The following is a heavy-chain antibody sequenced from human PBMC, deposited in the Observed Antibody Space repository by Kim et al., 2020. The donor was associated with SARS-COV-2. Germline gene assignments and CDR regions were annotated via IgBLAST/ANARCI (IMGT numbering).Heavy chain of an antibody. D-gene: IGHD5-18*01. J-gene: IGHJ4*02. CDR3: ARGGGLKNTRRGYSYGYFDY. CDR2: INHSGST. Sequence: SETLSLTCAVYGGSFSGYYWSWIRQPPGKGLEWIGEINHSGSTNYNPSLKSRVTISVDTSKNQFSLKLSSVTAADTAVYYCARGGGLKNTRRGYSYGYFDYWGQGTLVTVSS. V-gene: IGHV4-34*01. CDR1: GGSFSGYY.